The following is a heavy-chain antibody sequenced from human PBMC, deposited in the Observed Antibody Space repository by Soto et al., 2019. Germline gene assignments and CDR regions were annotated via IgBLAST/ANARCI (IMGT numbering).Heavy chain of an antibody. D-gene: IGHD1-26*01. J-gene: IGHJ4*02. CDR3: ARTTWELGVRFDY. V-gene: IGHV3-11*01. CDR1: GXPFSDFY. Sequence: GSLRLSCAASGXPFSDFYMTWIRLAPGRGLQCLSYIIGRGGTIYYADAVKGRFTISRDNAKNSLDLQMDGLRGDDTGVYYCARTTWELGVRFDYWGQGALVTVSS. CDR2: IIGRGGTI.